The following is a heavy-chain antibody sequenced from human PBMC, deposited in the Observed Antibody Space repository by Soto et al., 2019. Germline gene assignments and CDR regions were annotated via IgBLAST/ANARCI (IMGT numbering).Heavy chain of an antibody. CDR1: RGSVSSGSYY. CDR2: FDYSGST. D-gene: IGHD5-12*01. CDR3: GREMATIRDNYYYGMDV. Sequence: PSETLSLTGTVSRGSVSSGSYYWSWIRQPPGEGLEWIGYFDYSGSTNYNPSLKSRVTISVDTSKNQFSLKPSSVSHADTAVYYCGREMATIRDNYYYGMDVWRQRTTVTVSS. J-gene: IGHJ6*02. V-gene: IGHV4-61*01.